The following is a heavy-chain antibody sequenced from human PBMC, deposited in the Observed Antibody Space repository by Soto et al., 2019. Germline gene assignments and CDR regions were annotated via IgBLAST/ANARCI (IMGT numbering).Heavy chain of an antibody. Sequence: GGSLRLSCAASGFTFSSYAMSWVRQAPGKGLEWVSAISGSGGSTYYADSVKGRFTISRDNSKNTLYLQMNSLRAEDTAVYYCAKITEHMLTGYYDYWGQGTLVTVSS. CDR2: ISGSGGST. V-gene: IGHV3-23*01. CDR3: AKITEHMLTGYYDY. D-gene: IGHD3-9*01. CDR1: GFTFSSYA. J-gene: IGHJ4*02.